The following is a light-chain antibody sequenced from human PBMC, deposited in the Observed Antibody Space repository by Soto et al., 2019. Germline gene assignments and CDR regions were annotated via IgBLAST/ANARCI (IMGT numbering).Light chain of an antibody. Sequence: QSALTQPASVSGSPGQSITISCTGTSSDVGGYNYVSWYQQHPGKAPKVMIYDVSNRPSGVSNRFSGSKSGNTASLTISGLQAEDEADYDCSSYTSSSTLVVFGGGTKLTVL. V-gene: IGLV2-14*01. J-gene: IGLJ2*01. CDR3: SSYTSSSTLVV. CDR2: DVS. CDR1: SSDVGGYNY.